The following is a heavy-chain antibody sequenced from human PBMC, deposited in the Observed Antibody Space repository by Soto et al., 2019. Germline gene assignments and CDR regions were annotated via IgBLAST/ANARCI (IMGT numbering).Heavy chain of an antibody. D-gene: IGHD6-6*01. Sequence: PSETLSLTCAFYCGSFIGYYWSWIRQPPGKGLEWIGEINHSGSTNYNPSLKSRVTISVDTSKNQFSLKLSSVTAADTAVYYCARGLVAARPLDVWGQGTTVTVSS. V-gene: IGHV4-34*01. J-gene: IGHJ6*02. CDR1: CGSFIGYY. CDR3: ARGLVAARPLDV. CDR2: INHSGST.